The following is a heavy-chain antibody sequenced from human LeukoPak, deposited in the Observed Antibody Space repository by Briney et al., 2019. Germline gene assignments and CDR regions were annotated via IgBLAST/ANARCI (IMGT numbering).Heavy chain of an antibody. Sequence: GASVKVSCKASGYTFTSYDINWVRQATGQGLEWMGWMNPNSGNTGYAQKFQGRVTITRNTSISTAYMELSRLRSDDTAVYYCARAPKLVPAAYDYWGQGTLVTVSS. J-gene: IGHJ4*02. CDR2: MNPNSGNT. CDR3: ARAPKLVPAAYDY. CDR1: GYTFTSYD. V-gene: IGHV1-8*03. D-gene: IGHD2-2*01.